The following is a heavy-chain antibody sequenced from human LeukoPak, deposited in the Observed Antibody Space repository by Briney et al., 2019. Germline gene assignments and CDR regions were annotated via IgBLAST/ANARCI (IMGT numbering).Heavy chain of an antibody. Sequence: PSDPLSLTCTVSGDSISSYYWIWIRQPPGKGLEWIGYIYYSGSTNYNPSLKSRVIISADTSKNEFSLKLSSVTAADTAVYYCARLVQGRWLINDFWGQGTLVTVSS. CDR1: GDSISSYY. J-gene: IGHJ4*02. D-gene: IGHD6-19*01. CDR3: ARLVQGRWLINDF. V-gene: IGHV4-59*08. CDR2: IYYSGST.